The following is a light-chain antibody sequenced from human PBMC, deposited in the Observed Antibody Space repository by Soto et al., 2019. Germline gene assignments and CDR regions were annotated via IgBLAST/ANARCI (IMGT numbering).Light chain of an antibody. CDR3: QTYDSSLSAWV. CDR2: ANN. J-gene: IGLJ2*01. CDR1: RSNIGANYD. V-gene: IGLV1-40*01. Sequence: QLVLTQPPSVSGAPGQRVTISCTGSRSNIGANYDVHWYRQLPGTAPKLLIYANNNRPSGVPDRVSGSKSGTSVSLAITGLKAEDEAYYYCQTYDSSLSAWVFGGGTKLTVL.